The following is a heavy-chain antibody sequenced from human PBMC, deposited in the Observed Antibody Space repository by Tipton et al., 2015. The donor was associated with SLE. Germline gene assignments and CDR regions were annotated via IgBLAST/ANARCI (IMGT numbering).Heavy chain of an antibody. CDR2: INHSGRT. CDR3: ARGIGAFDI. D-gene: IGHD3-9*01. Sequence: LRLSCAVYGGSFSGYYWSWIRKPPGRGLEWIGEINHSGRTNYKSSLKSRVNISVDTSKNQFSLKLSSVTAADTAVYYCARGIGAFDIWGQGTLGTVSS. J-gene: IGHJ1*01. CDR1: GGSFSGYY. V-gene: IGHV4-34*01.